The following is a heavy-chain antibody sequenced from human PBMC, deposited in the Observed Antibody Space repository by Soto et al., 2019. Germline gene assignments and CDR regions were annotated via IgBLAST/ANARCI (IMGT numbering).Heavy chain of an antibody. V-gene: IGHV1-18*01. CDR3: ARVKENGRVGGNWFDP. Sequence: QVQLVQSGAEVKKPGASVKVSCKASGYTFTSYGISWVRQAPGQGLEWMGWISAYNGNTNYAQKLQGRVTMTTDTSTSTAYMEMESLRSDDTAVYYCARVKENGRVGGNWFDPWGQGTLVTVSS. J-gene: IGHJ5*02. CDR1: GYTFTSYG. CDR2: ISAYNGNT. D-gene: IGHD3-10*01.